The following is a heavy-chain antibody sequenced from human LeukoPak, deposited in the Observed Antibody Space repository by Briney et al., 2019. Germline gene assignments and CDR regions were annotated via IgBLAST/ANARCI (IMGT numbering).Heavy chain of an antibody. Sequence: ASVKVSCKASGYTFTSYGISWVRQAPGQGLEWMGWISAYNGNTNYAQKLQGRVTMTTDTSTSTAYMGLGSLRSDDTAVYYCARDLFPNTYYDFWSGYYYFDYWGQGTLVTVSS. V-gene: IGHV1-18*01. CDR3: ARDLFPNTYYDFWSGYYYFDY. J-gene: IGHJ4*02. CDR1: GYTFTSYG. D-gene: IGHD3-3*01. CDR2: ISAYNGNT.